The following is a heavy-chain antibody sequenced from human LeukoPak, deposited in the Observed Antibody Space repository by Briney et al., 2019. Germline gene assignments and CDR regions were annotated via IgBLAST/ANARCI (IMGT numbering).Heavy chain of an antibody. D-gene: IGHD6-6*01. Sequence: AASVKVSCKASGYTFTGYFMHWVRPAPGQGLEWMGWINPKSGGTNYAQKFQGRVTMTRDTSISTAYMELSRLRSDDTAVYYCARDYSSSSLADYWGQGSLVTVSS. V-gene: IGHV1-2*02. CDR3: ARDYSSSSLADY. J-gene: IGHJ4*02. CDR2: INPKSGGT. CDR1: GYTFTGYF.